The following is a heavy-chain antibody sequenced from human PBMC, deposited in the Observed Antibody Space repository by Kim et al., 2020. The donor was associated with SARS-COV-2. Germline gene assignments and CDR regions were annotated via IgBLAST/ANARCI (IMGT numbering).Heavy chain of an antibody. CDR3: ARGNWGAYDY. V-gene: IGHV3-7*04. Sequence: GGSLRLSCAASGFTFSSYWMRWVRQAPGKGLEWVANIKQDGSEKYYVASVKGRFTMSRDNAKNSLYLQMNSLRVEDTAVYYCARGNWGAYDYWGQGTLVTVSS. CDR1: GFTFSSYW. D-gene: IGHD7-27*01. J-gene: IGHJ4*02. CDR2: IKQDGSEK.